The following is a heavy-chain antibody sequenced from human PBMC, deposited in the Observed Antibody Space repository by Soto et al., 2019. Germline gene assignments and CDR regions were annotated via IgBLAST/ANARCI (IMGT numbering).Heavy chain of an antibody. CDR3: ARLLKNHYYVMAV. CDR1: GYNFTTYW. V-gene: IGHV5-51*01. J-gene: IGHJ6*02. CDR2: IYPGDSDT. Sequence: GESLKISCKGSGYNFTTYWIAWVRQMPGKGLEWMGIIYPGDSDTTYSPSFQGQVTISADKSISTAYMQWSSLKASDTAIYYCARLLKNHYYVMAVWGHGTTVTVSS.